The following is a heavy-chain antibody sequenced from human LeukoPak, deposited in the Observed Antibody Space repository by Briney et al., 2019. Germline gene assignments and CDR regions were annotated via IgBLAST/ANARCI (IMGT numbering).Heavy chain of an antibody. D-gene: IGHD6-13*01. CDR1: GYSFTSYW. J-gene: IGHJ4*02. V-gene: IGHV5-51*01. CDR3: ARHAGAAAALTDY. Sequence: GESLKSSCKGSGYSFTSYWIGWVRQMPGKGREWMGIIYPGDSDTRYSPSFQGQVTISADKSISTAYLQWSSLKASDTAMYYCARHAGAAAALTDYWGQGTLVTVSS. CDR2: IYPGDSDT.